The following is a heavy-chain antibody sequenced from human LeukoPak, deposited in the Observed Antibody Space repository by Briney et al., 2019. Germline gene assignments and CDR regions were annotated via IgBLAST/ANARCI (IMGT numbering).Heavy chain of an antibody. V-gene: IGHV3-23*01. D-gene: IGHD3-10*02. CDR3: AELGITMIGGV. CDR2: ISPSGDIT. J-gene: IGHJ6*04. CDR1: GFHFSSRG. Sequence: GGSLRLSCAASGFHFSSRGMNFVRQAPGKGLEWVSGISPSGDITYYVDSVMGRFSISRDNRQSTVSLQMNSLRAEDTAVYYCAELGITMIGGVWGKGTTVTISS.